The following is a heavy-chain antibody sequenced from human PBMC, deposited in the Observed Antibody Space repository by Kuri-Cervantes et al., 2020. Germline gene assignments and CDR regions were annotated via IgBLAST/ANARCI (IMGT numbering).Heavy chain of an antibody. CDR3: ARGTRWLQEDYFDY. CDR2: IYYSGST. J-gene: IGHJ4*02. Sequence: GSLRLSCTVSGGSISSYYWSWIRQPPGKGLEWIGYIYYSGSTNYNPSLKSRVTISVDTSKNQFSLKLSSVTAADTAVYYCARGTRWLQEDYFDYWGQGNLVTVSS. CDR1: GGSISSYY. D-gene: IGHD5-24*01. V-gene: IGHV4-59*01.